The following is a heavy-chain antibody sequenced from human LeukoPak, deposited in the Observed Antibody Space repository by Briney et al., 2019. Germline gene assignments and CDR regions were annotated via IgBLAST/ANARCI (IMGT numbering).Heavy chain of an antibody. J-gene: IGHJ4*02. CDR1: GGSFSGYY. CDR3: ARGGGSVTTVTRTFDY. CDR2: INHSGST. V-gene: IGHV4-34*01. Sequence: SETLSLTCAVYGGSFSGYYWSWIRQPPGKGLEWIGEINHSGSTNYNPSLKSRVTISVDTSKNQFSLKLSSVIAADTAVYYCARGGGSVTTVTRTFDYWGQGTLVTVSS. D-gene: IGHD4-17*01.